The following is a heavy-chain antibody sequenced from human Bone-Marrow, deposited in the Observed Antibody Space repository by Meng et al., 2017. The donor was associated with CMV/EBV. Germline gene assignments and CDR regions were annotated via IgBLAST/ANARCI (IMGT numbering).Heavy chain of an antibody. D-gene: IGHD3-10*01. CDR2: ISAYNGNT. CDR1: GYTFTSYG. Sequence: QLQLAHSGVDVKTPVSSVKLSCKASGYTFTSYGISWVRQAPGQGLEWMGWISAYNGNTNYAQRLQGRVTMTTDTSTSTAYMELRSLRSDDTAVYYCARGGGRGDYWGQGTLVTVSS. J-gene: IGHJ4*02. CDR3: ARGGGRGDY. V-gene: IGHV1-18*01.